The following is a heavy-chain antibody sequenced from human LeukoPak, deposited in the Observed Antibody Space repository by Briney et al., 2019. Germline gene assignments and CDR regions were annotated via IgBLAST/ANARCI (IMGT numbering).Heavy chain of an antibody. V-gene: IGHV4-38-2*02. D-gene: IGHD1-26*01. CDR3: AIAIVGATWGAFDI. J-gene: IGHJ3*02. CDR2: IYHSGST. CDR1: GYSISSGYY. Sequence: SETLYLTCTVSGYSISSGYYWGWIRQPPGKGLEWIGSIYHSGSTYYNPSLKSRVTISVDTSKNQFSLKLSSVTAADTAVYYCAIAIVGATWGAFDIWGQGTMVTVSS.